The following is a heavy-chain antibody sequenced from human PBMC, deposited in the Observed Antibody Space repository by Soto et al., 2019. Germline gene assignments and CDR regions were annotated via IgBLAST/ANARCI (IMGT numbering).Heavy chain of an antibody. V-gene: IGHV1-69*01. CDR3: AGGRIVVVGSRAYYGMDV. CDR2: IIPVFGLV. J-gene: IGHJ6*02. D-gene: IGHD3-22*01. Sequence: QVHLLLQSGAEVKKPGSSGKVSCKASGGTPSNSAISWVRQAPGQGLEWMGGIIPVFGLVKYAQNFQGTVTITADESTNTAYMELSSLRPEDTAVYYCAGGRIVVVGSRAYYGMDVWGQGTTVTVSS. CDR1: GGTPSNSA.